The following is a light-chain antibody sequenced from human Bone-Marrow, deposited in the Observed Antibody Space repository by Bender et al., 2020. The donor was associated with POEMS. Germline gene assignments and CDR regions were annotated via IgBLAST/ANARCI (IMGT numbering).Light chain of an antibody. CDR2: QDT. J-gene: IGLJ1*01. V-gene: IGLV3-25*03. CDR1: SLAKQS. Sequence: SYELTQPPSVSVSPGQTARITCSGDSLAKQSAFWYQQKPGQAPFLVIYQDTERPSGIPERFSGSTSGTTVTLTISGVQAEDEADYYCQSGDSRGTYVFGTGTKVTVL. CDR3: QSGDSRGTYV.